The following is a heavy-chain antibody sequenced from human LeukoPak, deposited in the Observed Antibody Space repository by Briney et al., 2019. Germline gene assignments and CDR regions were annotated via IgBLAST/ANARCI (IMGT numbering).Heavy chain of an antibody. V-gene: IGHV3-23*01. CDR3: AKGLRGSSYDY. D-gene: IGHD6-13*01. J-gene: IGHJ4*02. CDR2: ISGSGGNT. Sequence: GASLRLSCAAFGFTFNNFAMSWVRQAPGKGLEWVSGISGSGGNTHYADSVKGRFTISRDNSKNTPYLQMNSLRAEDTAVYYCAKGLRGSSYDYWGQGTLVTVSS. CDR1: GFTFNNFA.